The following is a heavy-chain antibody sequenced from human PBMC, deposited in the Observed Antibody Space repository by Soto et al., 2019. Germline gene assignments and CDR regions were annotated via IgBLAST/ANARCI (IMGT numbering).Heavy chain of an antibody. J-gene: IGHJ4*02. CDR1: GFSVDSQS. D-gene: IGHD3-22*01. CDR3: AEGSLYNVVSGSDY. Sequence: GGSLRLSCAPSGFSVDSQSMTWVRQPPGKGLEWVAIISTSGEDIHYGDSMKGRFTISRDSFNNVVHLQMNSLRVEDTAVYYCAEGSLYNVVSGSDYWGQGTLVTVSS. V-gene: IGHV3-23*01. CDR2: ISTSGEDI.